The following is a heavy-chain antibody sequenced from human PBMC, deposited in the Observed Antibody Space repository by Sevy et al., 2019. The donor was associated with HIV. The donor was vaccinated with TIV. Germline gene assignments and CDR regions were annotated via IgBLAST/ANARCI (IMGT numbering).Heavy chain of an antibody. J-gene: IGHJ6*02. D-gene: IGHD1-26*01. V-gene: IGHV3-30*18. CDR1: GLSFSYYG. Sequence: GGSLRLSCIGSGLSFSYYGIHWVRQSPGKGLDWVALISHDGINEYYADSVKGRFTISRDNSKNTVYLEMNSLRNEDTAIYFCANAYSGSYSHSYLYALDVWGQGTTVTVS. CDR2: ISHDGINE. CDR3: ANAYSGSYSHSYLYALDV.